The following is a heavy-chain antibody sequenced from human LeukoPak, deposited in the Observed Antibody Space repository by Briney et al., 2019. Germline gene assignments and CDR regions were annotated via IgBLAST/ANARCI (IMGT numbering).Heavy chain of an antibody. CDR3: ARSDVTVTKGYYYYYMDV. CDR1: GGSISSGHYY. CDR2: IHSSGTT. J-gene: IGHJ6*03. Sequence: SETLSLTCTVSGGSISSGHYYWSWIQQPAGKELEWIGRIHSSGTTNYNPSLQSRVTISLDTSKNQFSLELTSVTAADTAVYYCARSDVTVTKGYYYYYMDVWGKGTTVTVSS. D-gene: IGHD4-17*01. V-gene: IGHV4-61*02.